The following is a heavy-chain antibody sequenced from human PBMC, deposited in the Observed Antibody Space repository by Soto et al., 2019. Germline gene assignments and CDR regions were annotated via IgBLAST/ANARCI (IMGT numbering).Heavy chain of an antibody. V-gene: IGHV3-30*18. D-gene: IGHD4-4*01. CDR1: GFTFSSYG. J-gene: IGHJ6*02. CDR3: AKDGSDYMAYYYYYGMDV. Sequence: GGSLRLSCAASGFTFSSYGMHWVRQAPGKGLEWVAVISYDGSNKYYADSVKGRFTISRDNSKNTLYLQMNSLRAEDTAVYYCAKDGSDYMAYYYYYGMDVWGQGTTVTFSS. CDR2: ISYDGSNK.